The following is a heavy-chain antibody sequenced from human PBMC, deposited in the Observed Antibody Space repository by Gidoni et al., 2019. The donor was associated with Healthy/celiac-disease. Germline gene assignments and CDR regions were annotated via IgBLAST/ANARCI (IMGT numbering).Heavy chain of an antibody. D-gene: IGHD3-3*01. CDR2: ISGSGGST. J-gene: IGHJ5*02. Sequence: EVQLLESGGGLVQPGVSLRLSCAASGFPFSSYAMRWVRQAPGKGLEWVSAISGSGGSTYYADSVKGRFTISRDNSKNTLYLQMNSLRAEDTAVYYCAKGRNYDFWWFDPWGQGTLVTVSS. CDR3: AKGRNYDFWWFDP. V-gene: IGHV3-23*01. CDR1: GFPFSSYA.